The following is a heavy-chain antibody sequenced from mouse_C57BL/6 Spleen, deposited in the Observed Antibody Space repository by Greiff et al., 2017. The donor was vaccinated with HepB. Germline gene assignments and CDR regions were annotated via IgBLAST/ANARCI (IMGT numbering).Heavy chain of an antibody. CDR1: GFSLTSYG. J-gene: IGHJ4*01. CDR2: IWSDGST. Sequence: VQLKESGPGLVAPSQSLSITCTVSGFSLTSYGVHWVRQPPGKGLEWLVVIWSDGSTTYNSALKSRLSISKDNSKSQVFLKMNSLQTDDTAMYYCARQGYGSSYYAMDYWGQGTSVTVSS. CDR3: ARQGYGSSYYAMDY. D-gene: IGHD1-1*01. V-gene: IGHV2-6-1*01.